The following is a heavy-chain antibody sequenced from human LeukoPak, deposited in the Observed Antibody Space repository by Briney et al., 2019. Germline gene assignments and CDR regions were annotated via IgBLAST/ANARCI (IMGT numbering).Heavy chain of an antibody. Sequence: GGSLRLSRAASGFTFSSCGFNWVRQAPGKGLEWVSSIGPTGTDRYYADSVRGRFTISRDNAKNSMYLQMDSLRDEDTAVYYCAAETIGRHYDYWGQGTLLTVSS. CDR2: IGPTGTDR. CDR1: GFTFSSCG. D-gene: IGHD1-14*01. CDR3: AAETIGRHYDY. V-gene: IGHV3-21*01. J-gene: IGHJ4*02.